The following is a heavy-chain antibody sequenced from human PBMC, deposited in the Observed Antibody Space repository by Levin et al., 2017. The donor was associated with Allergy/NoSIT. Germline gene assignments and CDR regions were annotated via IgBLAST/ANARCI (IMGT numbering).Heavy chain of an antibody. CDR3: ARDLIRGSSDYYYYGMDV. D-gene: IGHD1-26*01. Sequence: SETLSLTCTVSGGSISSYYWSWIRQPAGKGLEWIGRIYTSGSTNYNPSLKSRVTMSVDTSKNQFSLKLSSVTAADTAVYYCARDLIRGSSDYYYYGMDVWGQGTTVTVSS. J-gene: IGHJ6*02. CDR1: GGSISSYY. CDR2: IYTSGST. V-gene: IGHV4-4*07.